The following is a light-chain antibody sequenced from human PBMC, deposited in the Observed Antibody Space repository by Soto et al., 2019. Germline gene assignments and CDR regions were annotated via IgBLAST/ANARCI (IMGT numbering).Light chain of an antibody. CDR3: QQRSNWPIT. CDR2: GAS. CDR1: QTISSN. J-gene: IGKJ5*01. V-gene: IGKV3-11*01. Sequence: EILLTQSPGTLSLSPGERATLSCRASQTISSNLAWYQQKPGQAPRLLIYGASTRATGIPARVRGRGSGTDFTLTINNLEPEDFAVYYCQQRSNWPITFGQGTRLEI.